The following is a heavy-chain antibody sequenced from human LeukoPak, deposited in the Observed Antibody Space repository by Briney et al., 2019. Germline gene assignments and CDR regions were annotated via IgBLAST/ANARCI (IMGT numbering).Heavy chain of an antibody. J-gene: IGHJ5*02. V-gene: IGHV3-7*01. CDR2: INQDGSEI. D-gene: IGHD3-3*01. CDR3: ARGDYYWSGYYAP. Sequence: GGSLRLSCAASGFTFSSYWMSWVRQAPGKGLEWVANINQDGSEIYYVDSVQGRFTISRVNAKNSLYLQMNSLRAEDTAVYYCARGDYYWSGYYAPWGQGTLVTVSS. CDR1: GFTFSSYW.